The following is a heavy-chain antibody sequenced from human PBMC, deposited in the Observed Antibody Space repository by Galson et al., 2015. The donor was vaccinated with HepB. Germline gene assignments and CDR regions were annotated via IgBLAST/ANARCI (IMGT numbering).Heavy chain of an antibody. CDR1: GFTFSSYW. V-gene: IGHV3-7*03. CDR3: ARDHHYGDGCNPNPQNFDY. CDR2: IKQDGSEK. Sequence: SLRLSCAASGFTFSSYWMSWVRQAPGKGLEWVANIKQDGSEKYYVDSVKGRFTISRDNAKNSLYLQMNSLRAEDTAVYYCARDHHYGDGCNPNPQNFDYWGQGTLVTVSS. J-gene: IGHJ4*02. D-gene: IGHD5-24*01.